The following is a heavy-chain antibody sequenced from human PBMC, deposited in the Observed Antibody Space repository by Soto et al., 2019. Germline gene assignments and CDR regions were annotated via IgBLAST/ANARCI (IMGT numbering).Heavy chain of an antibody. V-gene: IGHV3-15*01. Sequence: GSLRLSCAGGGLRLSHHWMSWVRQAAGKGRECGCPIKTYTHAGTPDSDAPVNGTFTISKNHSNKTLYLQMNGLKTEDTAVYYCSTVIYYDIFTGYHDVDSWGQGTLVTVSS. J-gene: IGHJ5*01. CDR3: STVIYYDIFTGYHDVDS. CDR2: IKTYTHAGTP. CDR1: GLRLSHHW. D-gene: IGHD3-9*01.